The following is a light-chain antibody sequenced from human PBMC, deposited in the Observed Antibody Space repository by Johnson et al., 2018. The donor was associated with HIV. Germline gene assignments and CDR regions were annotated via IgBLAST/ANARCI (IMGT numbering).Light chain of an antibody. Sequence: QSVLTQSPSVSAAQGQKVTISCSGSSSNIGRNYVSWYQQLPGTATKLLIFDNNKRPSGIPDRFSASKSGTSATLGITRLQTGDEADYYCGTWDSSLSAYVFGTGTKVTVL. V-gene: IGLV1-51*01. CDR3: GTWDSSLSAYV. CDR2: DNN. J-gene: IGLJ1*01. CDR1: SSNIGRNY.